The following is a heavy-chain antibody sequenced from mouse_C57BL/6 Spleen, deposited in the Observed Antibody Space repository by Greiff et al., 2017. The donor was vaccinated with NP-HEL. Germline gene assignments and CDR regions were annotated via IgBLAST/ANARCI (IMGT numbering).Heavy chain of an antibody. CDR2: INPSSGYT. V-gene: IGHV1-4*01. CDR1: GYTFTSYM. Sequence: QVQLKESGAELARPGASVKMSCKASGYTFTSYMMHWVKQRPGQGLEWIGYINPSSGYTKYNQKFKDKATLTADKSSSTAYMQLSSLTSEDSAVYYGARAPHGSSYDYAMDYWGQGTSVTVSS. D-gene: IGHD1-1*01. CDR3: ARAPHGSSYDYAMDY. J-gene: IGHJ4*01.